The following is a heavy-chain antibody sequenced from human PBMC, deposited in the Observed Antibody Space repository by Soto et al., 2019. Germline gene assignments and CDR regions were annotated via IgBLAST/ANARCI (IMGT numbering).Heavy chain of an antibody. D-gene: IGHD3-10*01. CDR3: ARGDGRGVLEYYYYGMDV. CDR2: IYPGDSDT. J-gene: IGHJ6*02. CDR1: GYSFTSYW. Sequence: ASLKISCKGCGYSFTSYWIGWVRQMPGKGLEWMGIIYPGDSDTRYSPSFQGQVTISADKSISTAYLQWSSLKASDTAMYYCARGDGRGVLEYYYYGMDVWGQGTTVTASS. V-gene: IGHV5-51*01.